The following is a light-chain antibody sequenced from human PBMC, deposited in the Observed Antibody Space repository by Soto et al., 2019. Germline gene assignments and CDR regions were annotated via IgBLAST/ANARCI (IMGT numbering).Light chain of an antibody. CDR2: GVS. Sequence: EIVLTQSPGTLSLSPGERATLSCRASQSVRSSYLAWYQQNLGQAPRLLIYGVSNRATGIPDRFSGSGSGKDFTLTISSRESEDFTVYYCQQDGTSPRMFDHGTNV. J-gene: IGKJ1*01. CDR3: QQDGTSPRM. V-gene: IGKV3-20*01. CDR1: QSVRSSY.